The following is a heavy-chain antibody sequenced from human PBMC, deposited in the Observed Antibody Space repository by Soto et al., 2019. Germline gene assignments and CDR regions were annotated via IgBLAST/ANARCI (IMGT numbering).Heavy chain of an antibody. D-gene: IGHD6-19*01. CDR3: ARGVAGSGFDL. CDR2: TYYRSNWRH. V-gene: IGHV6-1*01. CDR1: GDSVSSNTAA. Sequence: SQTLSLTCAISGDSVSSNTAAWNWIRSSPSRGLEWLGRTYYRSNWRHDYAVSVKSRITVNPDTSKNHFSLQLNSVTPDDTAVYYCARGVAGSGFDLWGQGTLVTVSA. J-gene: IGHJ4*02.